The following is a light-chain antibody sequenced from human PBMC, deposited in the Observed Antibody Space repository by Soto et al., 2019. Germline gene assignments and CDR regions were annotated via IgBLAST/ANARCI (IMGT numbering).Light chain of an antibody. Sequence: QSALTQPASVSGSPGQSITISCTGTSSDVGTYNYVSWYQHRPGKAPKLMIYDVSYRPSGVSNRFSGSKSANTASLTISGLQAEDEADYYCSSYTTSNTQVFGGGTKDTVL. J-gene: IGLJ3*02. CDR1: SSDVGTYNY. CDR2: DVS. V-gene: IGLV2-14*01. CDR3: SSYTTSNTQV.